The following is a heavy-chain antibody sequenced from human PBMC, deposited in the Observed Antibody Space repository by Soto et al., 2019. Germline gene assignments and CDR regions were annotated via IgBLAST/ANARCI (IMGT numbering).Heavy chain of an antibody. D-gene: IGHD2-15*01. CDR2: ISSSGSTI. CDR1: GFTFSDYY. J-gene: IGHJ3*02. V-gene: IGHV3-11*01. Sequence: GGSLRLSCAASGFTFSDYYMSWIRQAPGKGLEWVSYISSSGSTIYYADSVKGRFTISRDNAKNSLYLQMNSLRAEDTAVYYCAICSGGSCYSDAFDIWGQGTMVTVSS. CDR3: AICSGGSCYSDAFDI.